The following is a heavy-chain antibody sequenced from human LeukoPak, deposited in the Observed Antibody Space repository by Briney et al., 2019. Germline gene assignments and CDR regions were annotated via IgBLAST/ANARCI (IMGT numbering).Heavy chain of an antibody. D-gene: IGHD6-19*01. J-gene: IGHJ4*02. V-gene: IGHV4-38-2*01. CDR2: IYHSGST. CDR3: ARVGSGWYNY. Sequence: PSETLSLTCAVSGYSISSGYFWGWLRQPPGKGQEWIGSIYHSGSTYYNPSLKCRVTISVDTSKNQFSLKLNSVTAADTAVHYCARVGSGWYNYWGQGTLVTVSS. CDR1: GYSISSGYF.